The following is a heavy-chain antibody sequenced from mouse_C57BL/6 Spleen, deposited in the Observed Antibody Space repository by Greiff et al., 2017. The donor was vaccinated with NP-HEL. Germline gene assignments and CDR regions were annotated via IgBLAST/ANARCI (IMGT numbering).Heavy chain of an antibody. D-gene: IGHD4-1*01. V-gene: IGHV3-6*01. J-gene: IGHJ3*01. CDR1: GYSITSGYY. CDR3: ARGGTLTSFAY. CDR2: ISYDGSN. Sequence: EVQVVESGPGLVKPSQSLSLTCSVTGYSITSGYYWNWIRQFPGNKLEWMGYISYDGSNNYNPSLKNRISITRDTSKNQFFLKLNSVTTEDTATYYCARGGTLTSFAYWGQGTLVTVSA.